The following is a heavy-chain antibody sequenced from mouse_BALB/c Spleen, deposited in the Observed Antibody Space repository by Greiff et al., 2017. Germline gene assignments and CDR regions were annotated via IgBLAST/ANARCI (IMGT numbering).Heavy chain of an antibody. J-gene: IGHJ2*01. V-gene: IGHV3-6*02. D-gene: IGHD1-2*01. CDR3: ARGGITTATLDY. CDR2: ISYDGSN. Sequence: EVKLMESGPGLVKPSQSLSLTCSVTGYSITSGYYWNWIRQFPGNKLEWMGYISYDGSNNYNPSLKNRISITRDTSKNQFFLKLNSVTTEDTATYYCARGGITTATLDYWGQGTTLTVSS. CDR1: GYSITSGYY.